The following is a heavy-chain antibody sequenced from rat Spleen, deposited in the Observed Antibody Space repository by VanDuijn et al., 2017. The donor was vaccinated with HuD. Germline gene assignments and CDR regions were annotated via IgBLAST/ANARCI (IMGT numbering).Heavy chain of an antibody. V-gene: IGHV5-58*01. CDR1: GFPLNRYW. J-gene: IGHJ3*01. Sequence: ELQQVETGGGLVQPGRSLKLPCVASGFPLNRYWMYWFRQDPGKGLEWVSSIDADGSRTYYPDSVRGRFTVSRDTATDTLYLQMDSLRSEDMTTYYCARQDNYVGFAYWGQGTLVTVSP. CDR3: ARQDNYVGFAY. D-gene: IGHD1-10*01. CDR2: IDADGSRT.